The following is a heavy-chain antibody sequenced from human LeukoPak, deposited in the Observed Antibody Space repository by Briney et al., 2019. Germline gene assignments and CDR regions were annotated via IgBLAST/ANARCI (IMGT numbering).Heavy chain of an antibody. J-gene: IGHJ4*02. CDR2: INHSGST. CDR3: ARNGLWLVINPFDY. Sequence: PSETLSLTCAVYGGSFSGYYWSWIRQPPGKGLEWIGEINHSGSTNYNPSLKSRVTISVDTSKNQFSLKLSSVTAADTAVYYCARNGLWLVINPFDYWGQGTLVTVSS. D-gene: IGHD6-19*01. CDR1: GGSFSGYY. V-gene: IGHV4-34*01.